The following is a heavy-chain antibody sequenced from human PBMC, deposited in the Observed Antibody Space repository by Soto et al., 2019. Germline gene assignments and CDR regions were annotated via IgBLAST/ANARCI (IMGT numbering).Heavy chain of an antibody. CDR1: GGSISSSSYY. J-gene: IGHJ4*02. CDR2: IYYSGST. Sequence: QLQESGPGLVKPSETLSLTCPVSGGSISSSSYYWGWIRQPPGKGLEWIGSIYYSGSTYYNPSLKSRVTISVDTSKNQFSLKLSSVTAADTAVYYCARPYDVWSGRSFWGRGPNDYWGQGTLVTVSS. D-gene: IGHD3-3*01. V-gene: IGHV4-39*01. CDR3: ARPYDVWSGRSFWGRGPNDY.